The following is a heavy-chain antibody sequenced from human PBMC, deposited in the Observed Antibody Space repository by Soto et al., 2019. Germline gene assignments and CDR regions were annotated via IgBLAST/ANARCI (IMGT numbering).Heavy chain of an antibody. CDR3: ACIPDYYDSSGYRAPNDAFDI. CDR2: INPSGGST. V-gene: IGHV1-46*01. Sequence: GASVKVSCKASGYTFTSYYMHWVRQAPGQGLEWMGIINPSGGSTSYAQKFQGRVTMTRDTSTSTVYMELSSLRSEDTAVYYCACIPDYYDSSGYRAPNDAFDIWGQGTMVTVSS. CDR1: GYTFTSYY. D-gene: IGHD3-22*01. J-gene: IGHJ3*02.